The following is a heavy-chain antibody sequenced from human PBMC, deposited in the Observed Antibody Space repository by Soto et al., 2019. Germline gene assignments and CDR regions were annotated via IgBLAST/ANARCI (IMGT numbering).Heavy chain of an antibody. D-gene: IGHD1-26*01. CDR3: ARGVGSSPPQY. V-gene: IGHV4-59*02. CDR1: VGYVRVYY. Sequence: PSETLSLTCTISVGYVRVYYWSWIRQSTGRGLEWIGYIYASGSPYYNPSLRSRVTISADTSKNQISLKLTSPTAADTAVYYCARGVGSSPPQYWGRGTLVTVSS. CDR2: IYASGSP. J-gene: IGHJ4*02.